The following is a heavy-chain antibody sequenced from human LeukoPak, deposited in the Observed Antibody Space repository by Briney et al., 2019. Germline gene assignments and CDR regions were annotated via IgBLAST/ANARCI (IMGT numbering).Heavy chain of an antibody. CDR1: GGSFSGYY. J-gene: IGHJ4*02. CDR2: INHSGST. V-gene: IGHV4-34*01. D-gene: IGHD5-18*01. CDR3: ASDSYGFCFDY. Sequence: SETLSLTCAVYGGSFSGYYWSWIRQPPGKGLEWIGEINHSGSTNYNPSLKSRVTISVGTSKNQFSLKLSSVTAADTAVYYCASDSYGFCFDYWGQGTLVTVSS.